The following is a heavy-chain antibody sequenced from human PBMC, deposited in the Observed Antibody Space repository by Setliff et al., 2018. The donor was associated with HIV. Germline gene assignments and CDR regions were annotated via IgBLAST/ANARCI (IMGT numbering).Heavy chain of an antibody. CDR3: ASSAGAVPTTAPYGDCYYYFYMDV. CDR1: GGIFSRFA. V-gene: IGHV1-69*05. Sequence: SVKVSCKASGGIFSRFAFSWVRQAPGQGLEWMGGIIPIFGTPNYAQKFQGRVTITTDESTNTVYMELYSLTSEDTAIYYCASSAGAVPTTAPYGDCYYYFYMDVWGKGTTVTVSS. CDR2: IIPIFGTP. D-gene: IGHD2-21*02. J-gene: IGHJ6*03.